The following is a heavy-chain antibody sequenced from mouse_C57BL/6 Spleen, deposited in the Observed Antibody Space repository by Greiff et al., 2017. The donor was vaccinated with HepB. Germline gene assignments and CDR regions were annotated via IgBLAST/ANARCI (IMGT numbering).Heavy chain of an antibody. V-gene: IGHV1-15*01. CDR1: GYTFTDYE. J-gene: IGHJ2*01. Sequence: QVQLKQSGAELVRPGASVTLSCKASGYTFTDYEMHWVKQTPVHGLEWIGAIDPETGGTAYNQKFKGKAILTADKSSSTAYMELRSLTSEDSAVYYCTLITTVVEWELHYFDYWGQGTTLTVSS. CDR2: IDPETGGT. CDR3: TLITTVVEWELHYFDY. D-gene: IGHD1-1*01.